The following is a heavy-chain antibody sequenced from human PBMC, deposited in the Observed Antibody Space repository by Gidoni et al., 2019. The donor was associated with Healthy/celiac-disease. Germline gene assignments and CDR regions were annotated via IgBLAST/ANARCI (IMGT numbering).Heavy chain of an antibody. Sequence: QVQLQQWGAGLLKPSETLSLTCAVYGGSFSGYYWSWIRQPPGKGLEWIGEINHSGSTNYNPSLKSRVTISVDTSKNQFSLKLSSVTAADTAVYYCARVDIVVVVAATLGFDYWGQGTLVTVSS. D-gene: IGHD2-15*01. CDR3: ARVDIVVVVAATLGFDY. CDR2: INHSGST. CDR1: GGSFSGYY. J-gene: IGHJ4*02. V-gene: IGHV4-34*01.